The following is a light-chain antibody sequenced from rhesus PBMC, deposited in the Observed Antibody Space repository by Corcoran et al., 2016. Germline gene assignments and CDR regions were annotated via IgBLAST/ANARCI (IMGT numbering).Light chain of an antibody. Sequence: EVVLTQSPAFRSVTLKEQVTITSQASQGIGSTLPWYQQKPDQSPKLLINYASQSVQGAPSRFSGVGSGTAFTLPINRLEPEDAATYYCQQSSRFPFTFGPGTKLDIK. CDR2: YAS. V-gene: IGKV6-55*01. CDR3: QQSSRFPFT. CDR1: QGIGST. J-gene: IGKJ3*01.